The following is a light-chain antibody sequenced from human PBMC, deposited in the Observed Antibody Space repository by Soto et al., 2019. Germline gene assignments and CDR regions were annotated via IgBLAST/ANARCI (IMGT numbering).Light chain of an antibody. V-gene: IGKV3-20*01. Sequence: IVWTQSPGTLSLSPGERATLSCRASQSVRSSYLAWYQQKPGQAPRLLIYGASSRATGIPDRFSGSGSGTDFTLTISRLEPEDVAVYYCQQYGSSPGTVGQGTKVEIK. CDR1: QSVRSSY. CDR3: QQYGSSPGT. J-gene: IGKJ1*01. CDR2: GAS.